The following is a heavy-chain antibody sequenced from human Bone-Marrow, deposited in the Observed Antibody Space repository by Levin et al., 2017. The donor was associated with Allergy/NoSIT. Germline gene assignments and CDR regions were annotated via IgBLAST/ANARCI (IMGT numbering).Heavy chain of an antibody. J-gene: IGHJ2*01. CDR2: ISFDGYSK. Sequence: GGSLRLSCTASGFTFSNYGMHWVRQGPGKGLECVAVISFDGYSKYYGDSLEGRFTISRDNSKNTLYLQVESLRTEDTAVYYCARDSLLHDWGRNLDLWGRGTPVTVSS. V-gene: IGHV3-30*03. D-gene: IGHD7-27*01. CDR3: ARDSLLHDWGRNLDL. CDR1: GFTFSNYG.